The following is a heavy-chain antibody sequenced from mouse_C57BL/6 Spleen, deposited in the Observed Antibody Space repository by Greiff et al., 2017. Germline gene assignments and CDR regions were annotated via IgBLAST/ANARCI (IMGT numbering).Heavy chain of an antibody. J-gene: IGHJ2*01. CDR2: ISYDGSN. CDR1: GYSITSGYY. CDR3: ARERANWGYFDY. V-gene: IGHV3-6*01. Sequence: EVQLQQSGPGLVKPSQSLSLTCSVTGYSITSGYYWNWIRQFPGNKLEWMGYISYDGSNNYNPSLKNRISITRDTSKNQFFLKLNSVTTEDTATYYCARERANWGYFDYWGQGTTLTVSS. D-gene: IGHD4-1*01.